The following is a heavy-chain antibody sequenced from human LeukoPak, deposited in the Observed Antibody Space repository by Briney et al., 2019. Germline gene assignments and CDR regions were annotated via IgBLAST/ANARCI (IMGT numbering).Heavy chain of an antibody. Sequence: PSETLSLTCAVYGGSFSGYYCSWIRQPPGKGLEWIGEINHSGSTNYNPSLKSRVTVSVDTSKNQFSLKLSSLTAADTAVYYCARGYCSGGSCYSYYYYNYMDVWGKGTTVTVSS. CDR1: GGSFSGYY. CDR3: ARGYCSGGSCYSYYYYNYMDV. CDR2: INHSGST. V-gene: IGHV4-34*01. J-gene: IGHJ6*03. D-gene: IGHD2-15*01.